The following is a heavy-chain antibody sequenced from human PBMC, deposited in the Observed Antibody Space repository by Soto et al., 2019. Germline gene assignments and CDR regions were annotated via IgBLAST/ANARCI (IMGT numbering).Heavy chain of an antibody. V-gene: IGHV1-8*02. CDR3: ARGTYYYDSSGYSDAFDI. CDR1: GYNFNIYG. D-gene: IGHD3-22*01. CDR2: MNPNSGNT. Sequence: ASVKVSCKASGYNFNIYGINWVRQATGQGLEWMGWMNPNSGNTGYAQKFQGRVTMTRNTSISTAYMELSSLRSEDTAVYYCARGTYYYDSSGYSDAFDIWGQGTMVTVSS. J-gene: IGHJ3*02.